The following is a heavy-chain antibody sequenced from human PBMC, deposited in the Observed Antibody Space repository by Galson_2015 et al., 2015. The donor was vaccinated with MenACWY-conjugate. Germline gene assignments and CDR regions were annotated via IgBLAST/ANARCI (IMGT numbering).Heavy chain of an antibody. D-gene: IGHD3-10*01. CDR1: GFSYSTYA. CDR3: AKGQVMVRGVVIIRGGAFDF. Sequence: SLRLSCAASGFSYSTYAMSWVRQAPGKGLEWVSTISKSGGTTYYADSVKGRFTISRDNSKNILFLQMRSLGVDDTAVYYCAKGQVMVRGVVIIRGGAFDFWGQGTMITVSS. CDR2: ISKSGGTT. J-gene: IGHJ3*01. V-gene: IGHV3-23*01.